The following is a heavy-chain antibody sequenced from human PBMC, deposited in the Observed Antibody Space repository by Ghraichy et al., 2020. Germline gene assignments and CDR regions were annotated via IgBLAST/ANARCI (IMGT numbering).Heavy chain of an antibody. J-gene: IGHJ6*02. Sequence: ASVKVSCKASGYTFTGYGITWVRQAPGQGLEWMGWIGAYSDNTNYARKLQGRVTMTTDTSTTTAYMELRILRSDDTAVYYCARAGESTWHNYGLDVWGQGTTVTVSS. D-gene: IGHD2/OR15-2a*01. V-gene: IGHV1-18*01. CDR2: IGAYSDNT. CDR1: GYTFTGYG. CDR3: ARAGESTWHNYGLDV.